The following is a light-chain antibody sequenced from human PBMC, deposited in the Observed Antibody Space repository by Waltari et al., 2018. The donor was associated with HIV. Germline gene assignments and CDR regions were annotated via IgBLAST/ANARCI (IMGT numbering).Light chain of an antibody. Sequence: QSALTQPASVSGSPGQSITISCTGTSSDVGGYTYVSWYQQHPGKAPNLIIYEVSNRPAGVADRFSGSKSGNTASLTISGLQAEDEADYFCSSYAMTTTVLFGGGTKLTVL. CDR3: SSYAMTTTVL. CDR1: SSDVGGYTY. J-gene: IGLJ2*01. V-gene: IGLV2-14*01. CDR2: EVS.